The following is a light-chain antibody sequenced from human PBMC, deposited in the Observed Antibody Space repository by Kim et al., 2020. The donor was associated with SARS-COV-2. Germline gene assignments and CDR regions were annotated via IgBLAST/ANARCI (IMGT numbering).Light chain of an antibody. J-gene: IGKJ2*01. V-gene: IGKV3-11*01. Sequence: LSPGERATLSCRASQSVSSYLAWYQQKPGQAPRLLIYDASNRATGILARFSGSGSGTDFTLTISSLEPEDFAVYYCQQRSNWPPYTFGQGTKLEI. CDR1: QSVSSY. CDR3: QQRSNWPPYT. CDR2: DAS.